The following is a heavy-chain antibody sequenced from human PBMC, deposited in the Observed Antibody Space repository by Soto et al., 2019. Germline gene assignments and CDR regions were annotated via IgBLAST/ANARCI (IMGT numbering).Heavy chain of an antibody. CDR3: AHRPSYCSGGSCYPGFDY. Sequence: QITLKESGPTLVKPTQTLTLTCAFSGFSLCTSGVCVGWIRQPPGKALEWLALIYWDDDKRYSPSLKSRLSITKDTSKNQVVLTMTNMDPVDTATYYWAHRPSYCSGGSCYPGFDYRRQGTLVTLSS. V-gene: IGHV2-5*02. D-gene: IGHD2-15*01. J-gene: IGHJ4*02. CDR1: GFSLCTSGVC. CDR2: IYWDDDK.